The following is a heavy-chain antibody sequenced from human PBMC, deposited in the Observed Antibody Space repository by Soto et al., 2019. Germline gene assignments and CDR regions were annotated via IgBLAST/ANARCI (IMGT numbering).Heavy chain of an antibody. CDR2: IKQDGSEK. J-gene: IGHJ4*02. V-gene: IGHV3-7*03. CDR1: GFTFSSYW. CDR3: ARDPGSIAVAGTI. D-gene: IGHD6-19*01. Sequence: GGSLRLSCAASGFTFSSYWMSWVRQAPGKGLEWVANIKQDGSEKYYVDSVKGRFTIPRDNAKNSLYLQMNSLRAEGTAVYYCARDPGSIAVAGTIWGQGTLVTVSS.